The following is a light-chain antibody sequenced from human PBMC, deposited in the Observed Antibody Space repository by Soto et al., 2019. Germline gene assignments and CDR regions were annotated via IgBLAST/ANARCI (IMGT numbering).Light chain of an antibody. CDR2: EVS. CDR1: SSDVGSYNR. J-gene: IGLJ1*01. V-gene: IGLV2-18*02. CDR3: SSYTGSSLYV. Sequence: QSALTQPPSVSGSPGQSVTISCTGTSSDVGSYNRVSWYQQPPGTAPKLMIYEVSNRPSGVPDRFSGSKSGNTASLTISGFQAEDEADYYCSSYTGSSLYVFGTGTKVTVL.